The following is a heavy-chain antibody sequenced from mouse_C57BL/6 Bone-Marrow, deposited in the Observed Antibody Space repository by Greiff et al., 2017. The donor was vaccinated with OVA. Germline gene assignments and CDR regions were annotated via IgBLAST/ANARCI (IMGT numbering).Heavy chain of an antibody. CDR3: ARGGYGSSYGFAY. V-gene: IGHV1-64*01. CDR1: GYTFTSYW. D-gene: IGHD1-1*01. Sequence: VQLQQPGAELVKPGASVKLSCKASGYTFTSYWMHWVKQRPGQGLEWIGLIHPNSGSTNYNEKFKSKATLTVDKSSSTAYMQLSSLTSEDSAGYYCARGGYGSSYGFAYWGQGTLVTVSA. CDR2: IHPNSGST. J-gene: IGHJ3*01.